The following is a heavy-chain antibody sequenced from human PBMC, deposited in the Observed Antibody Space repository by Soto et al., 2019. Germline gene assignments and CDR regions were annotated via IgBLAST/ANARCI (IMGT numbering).Heavy chain of an antibody. J-gene: IGHJ4*02. Sequence: ASVKVSCKASGYTFTGYYMHWVRQAPGQGLEWMGWINPNGGGTNYAQKFQGWVTMTRDTSISTAYMELSRLRSDDTAVYYCARDRGGFGELLYDYWGQGTLVTVSS. V-gene: IGHV1-2*04. CDR3: ARDRGGFGELLYDY. CDR1: GYTFTGYY. D-gene: IGHD3-10*01. CDR2: INPNGGGT.